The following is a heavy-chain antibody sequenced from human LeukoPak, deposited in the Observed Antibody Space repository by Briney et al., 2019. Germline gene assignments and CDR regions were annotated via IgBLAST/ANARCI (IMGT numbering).Heavy chain of an antibody. CDR2: IWYDGSDK. D-gene: IGHD2-15*01. J-gene: IGHJ4*02. CDR1: GFTFSSYG. V-gene: IGHV3-33*06. Sequence: GRSLRLSCAASGFTFSSYGMHWVRQAPGQGLEWVALIWYDGSDKYYADSVKGRFTISRDNSKNTLYLQMNSLRAEDTAVYYCAKGYCSGGSCAHFDYWGQGTLVTVSS. CDR3: AKGYCSGGSCAHFDY.